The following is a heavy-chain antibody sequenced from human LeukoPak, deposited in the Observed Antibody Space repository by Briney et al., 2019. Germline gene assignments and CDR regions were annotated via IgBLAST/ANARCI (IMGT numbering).Heavy chain of an antibody. CDR1: GGTFISYS. V-gene: IGHV1-69*13. D-gene: IGHD3-3*01. J-gene: IGHJ4*02. CDR3: AREALEYDFWSGYYRLVWYFDD. CDR2: IIPIFGKV. Sequence: SVTVSFKASGGTFISYSISWVRQAPGQRLEWMGGIIPIFGKVNYAQKFQGTVTITADQSTSTAYMELSSLRSEDTAVYYCAREALEYDFWSGYYRLVWYFDDWGQGSLVTVSS.